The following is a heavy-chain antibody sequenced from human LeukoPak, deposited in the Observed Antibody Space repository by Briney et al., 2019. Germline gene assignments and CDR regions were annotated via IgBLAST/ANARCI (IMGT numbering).Heavy chain of an antibody. J-gene: IGHJ4*02. Sequence: GGSLRLSCAASGFTVSSNYMSCVRQAPGKGLEWVSVIYSGGNTYYADSVKGRFTISRDNSKNTLYLQMNSLRAEDTAVYYCARDSERYAAGDWGQGTLVTVSS. CDR1: GFTVSSNY. V-gene: IGHV3-66*01. CDR2: IYSGGNT. CDR3: ARDSERYAAGD. D-gene: IGHD6-25*01.